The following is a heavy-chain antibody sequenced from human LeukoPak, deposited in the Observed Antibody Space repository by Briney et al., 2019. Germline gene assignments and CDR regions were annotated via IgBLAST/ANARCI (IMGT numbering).Heavy chain of an antibody. Sequence: SETLSLTCTVSGGSISTSNYYWSWIRQPPGKGLEWIGYIYYSGSTNYNPSLKSRVTISVDTSKNQFSLKLSSVTAADTAVYYCARDRDYYDSSGYYSDAFDIWGQGTMVSVSS. J-gene: IGHJ3*02. CDR3: ARDRDYYDSSGYYSDAFDI. V-gene: IGHV4-61*01. CDR2: IYYSGST. D-gene: IGHD3-22*01. CDR1: GGSISTSNYY.